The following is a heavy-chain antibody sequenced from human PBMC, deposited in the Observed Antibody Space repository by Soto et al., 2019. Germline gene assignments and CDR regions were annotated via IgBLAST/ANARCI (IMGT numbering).Heavy chain of an antibody. J-gene: IGHJ6*02. CDR2: IYCSGST. CDR1: GGSISSYY. V-gene: IGHV4-59*01. Sequence: PSETLSLTCTVSGGSISSYYWSWIRQPPGKGLEWIGYIYCSGSTNYNPSLKSRVTISVYTSKNQFSLKLSSVTAADTAVYYCARGTEPYIRLARYRMDVWGQGTTVTVSS. CDR3: ARGTEPYIRLARYRMDV. D-gene: IGHD6-19*01.